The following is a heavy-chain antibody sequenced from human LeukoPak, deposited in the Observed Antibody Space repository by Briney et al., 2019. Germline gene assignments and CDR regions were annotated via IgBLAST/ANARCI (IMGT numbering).Heavy chain of an antibody. D-gene: IGHD7-27*01. V-gene: IGHV1-69*13. Sequence: SVKVSCKASGGTFSSYAINWVRQAPGQGLEWMGGIIPIFGTANYAQKFQGRVTITADESTSTAYMELSSLRSEDTAVYYCARVTGDRSRFDPWGQGTLVTVSS. CDR1: GGTFSSYA. CDR2: IIPIFGTA. J-gene: IGHJ5*02. CDR3: ARVTGDRSRFDP.